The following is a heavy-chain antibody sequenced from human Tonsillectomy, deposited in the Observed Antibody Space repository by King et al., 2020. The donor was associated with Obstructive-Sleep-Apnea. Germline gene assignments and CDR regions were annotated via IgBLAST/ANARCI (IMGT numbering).Heavy chain of an antibody. CDR3: VKAGGSAAGPTR. V-gene: IGHV3-30*02. D-gene: IGHD6-13*01. Sequence: VQLVESGGGVVQPRRSLRLSCAASGFTFSDYGMHWVRQAPGKGLEWVAFILYDGSIKDYGASVKGRFTIARDHSKNTVYLQMNSLRDEDTAVYYCVKAGGSAAGPTRWGQGTLVSVSS. CDR2: ILYDGSIK. J-gene: IGHJ4*02. CDR1: GFTFSDYG.